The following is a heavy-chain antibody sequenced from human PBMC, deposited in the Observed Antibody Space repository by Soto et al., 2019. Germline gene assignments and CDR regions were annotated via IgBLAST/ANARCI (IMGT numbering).Heavy chain of an antibody. CDR3: ANAAY. V-gene: IGHV3-7*01. CDR1: GFSFSRAW. CDR2: IDQDGSWK. Sequence: GGSLRLSCAASGFSFSRAWMSWVRQAPGKGLEWVANIDQDGSWKDYVASVKGRFTISRDNAENSLFLQMNSLTAEDTAVYYCANAAYWGQGTLVTVS. J-gene: IGHJ4*02.